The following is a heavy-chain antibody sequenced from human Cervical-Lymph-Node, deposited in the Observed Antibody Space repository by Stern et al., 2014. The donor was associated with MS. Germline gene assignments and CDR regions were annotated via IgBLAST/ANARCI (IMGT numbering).Heavy chain of an antibody. CDR2: INPNTGDT. CDR3: ARDHSGSYPD. V-gene: IGHV1-2*02. CDR1: GYTFTGYN. Sequence: MQLVESGAEVKKPGASVKVSCKASGYTFTGYNIHWVRQAPGQGLEWMGLINPNTGDTYYEQKFQGRGTMTSDTSISTAYMELSSLTSDDTAVYYCARDHSGSYPDWGHGTLVTVSS. D-gene: IGHD1-26*01. J-gene: IGHJ4*01.